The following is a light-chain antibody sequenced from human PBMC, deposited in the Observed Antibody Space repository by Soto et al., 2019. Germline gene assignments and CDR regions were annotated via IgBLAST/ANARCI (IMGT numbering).Light chain of an antibody. CDR2: DAS. CDR1: QSVSSY. CDR3: QQRSNWPIT. V-gene: IGKV3-11*01. Sequence: EIVLTQSPATLSLSPGERATLSCRASQSVSSYLAWYQQKPGQAPRRLIYDASNRATGIQARFSGSGSGTDFTLTISSLEPEDFAVYYCQQRSNWPITFGQGTRLEIK. J-gene: IGKJ5*01.